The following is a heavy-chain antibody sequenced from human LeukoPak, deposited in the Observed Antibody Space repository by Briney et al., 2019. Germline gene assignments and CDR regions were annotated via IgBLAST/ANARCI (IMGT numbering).Heavy chain of an antibody. CDR2: INTDGNSI. D-gene: IGHD5-24*01. CDR1: GFTFSSYW. J-gene: IGHJ4*02. CDR3: ARGGDGYLDY. V-gene: IGHV3-74*01. Sequence: SGGSLRLSCAASGFTFSSYWMHWVRQAPGKGLVWVSRINTDGNSIFYADSVKGRFTISRDNSKNTLYLQMNSLRAEDTAVYYCARGGDGYLDYWGQGTLVTVSS.